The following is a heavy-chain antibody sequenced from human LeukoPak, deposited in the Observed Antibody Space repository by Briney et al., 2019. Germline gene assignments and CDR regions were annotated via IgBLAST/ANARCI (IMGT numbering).Heavy chain of an antibody. V-gene: IGHV4-59*01. CDR3: ARGHNYYDILTGYDY. Sequence: SETLSLTCTVSGGSISTYYGSWIRQPPGKGLEWIRYIYYSGSTNYNPSLKSRVTISVDTSKNQFSLKLSSVTAADTAVYYCARGHNYYDILTGYDYWGQGTLVTVSS. CDR2: IYYSGST. J-gene: IGHJ4*02. D-gene: IGHD3-9*01. CDR1: GGSISTYY.